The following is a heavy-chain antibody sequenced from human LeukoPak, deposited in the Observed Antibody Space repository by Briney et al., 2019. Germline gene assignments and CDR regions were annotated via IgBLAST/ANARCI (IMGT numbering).Heavy chain of an antibody. CDR2: INHSGST. D-gene: IGHD1-26*01. CDR1: GGSFSGYY. CDR3: ARGRGRSGSYGRNAFDI. J-gene: IGHJ3*02. V-gene: IGHV4-34*01. Sequence: PSETLSLTCAVYGGSFSGYYWSWIRQPPGKGLEWIREINHSGSTNYNPSLKSRVTISVDTSKNQFSLKLSSVTAADTAVYYCARGRGRSGSYGRNAFDIWGQGTMVTVSS.